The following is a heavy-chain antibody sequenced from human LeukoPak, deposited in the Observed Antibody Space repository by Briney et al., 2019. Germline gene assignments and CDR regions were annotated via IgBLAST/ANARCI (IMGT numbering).Heavy chain of an antibody. V-gene: IGHV1-2*02. CDR1: GYTFTGYY. CDR2: INPNSGGT. CDR3: ARDVSYYDSSGYYYH. J-gene: IGHJ5*02. D-gene: IGHD3-22*01. Sequence: ASVKVSCKASGYTFTGYYMHWVRQAPGQGLEWMGWINPNSGGTNYAQKFQGRVTMTRDTSISTAYMELSRLRADGTAVYYCARDVSYYDSSGYYYHWGQGTLVTVSS.